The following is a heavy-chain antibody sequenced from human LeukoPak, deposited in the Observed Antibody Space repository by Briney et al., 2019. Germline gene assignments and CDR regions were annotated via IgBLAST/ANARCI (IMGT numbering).Heavy chain of an antibody. D-gene: IGHD4-17*01. Sequence: ASVTVSCTASGYTFTSYGISWVRQAPGQGLEWMGWISAYNGNTNYAQKLQGRVTMTTDTSTSTAYMELRSLRSDDTAVYYCARSDTVTFFDYWGQGTLVTVSS. J-gene: IGHJ4*02. CDR1: GYTFTSYG. CDR3: ARSDTVTFFDY. CDR2: ISAYNGNT. V-gene: IGHV1-18*01.